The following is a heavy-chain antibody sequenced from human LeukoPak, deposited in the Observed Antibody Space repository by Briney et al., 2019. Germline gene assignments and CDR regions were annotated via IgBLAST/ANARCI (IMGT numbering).Heavy chain of an antibody. CDR3: ARDRSKVTAYDDALDM. CDR2: ISDVGTTQ. J-gene: IGHJ3*02. D-gene: IGHD2-21*02. V-gene: IGHV3-48*03. Sequence: PGGSLTLSCAVSGFNFSRYELICVRQAPPKGLEWVSYISDVGTTQHYADSVKGRFTISRDNVKNSVFLQMKSLTAEDTAVYYCARDRSKVTAYDDALDMWGQGTMVIVSS. CDR1: GFNFSRYE.